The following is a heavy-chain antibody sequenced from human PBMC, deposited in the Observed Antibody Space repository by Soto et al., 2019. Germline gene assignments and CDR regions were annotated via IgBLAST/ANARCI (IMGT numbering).Heavy chain of an antibody. V-gene: IGHV3-9*01. CDR3: AKSRLGYYYYMDV. D-gene: IGHD3-16*01. Sequence: EVQLVESGGGLVQPGRSLRLSFAASGFTFDDYAMHCVRQAPGKGLEWVSGISWNSGSIGYADSVKGRFTISRDNAKNSLYLQMNSLRAEDKALYYCAKSRLGYYYYMDVCGKGTTVTVSS. J-gene: IGHJ6*03. CDR2: ISWNSGSI. CDR1: GFTFDDYA.